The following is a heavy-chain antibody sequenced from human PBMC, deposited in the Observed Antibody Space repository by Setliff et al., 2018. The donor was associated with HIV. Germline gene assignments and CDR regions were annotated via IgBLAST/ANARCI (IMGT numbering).Heavy chain of an antibody. V-gene: IGHV4-34*01. D-gene: IGHD3-3*01. J-gene: IGHJ4*02. CDR3: ARTWWDYDLWSGYLYYFDY. Sequence: SETLSLTCVVYGGSFTNYYWSWIRQPPGKGLEWIGEINHSGSTNYNPSLKSRVTMSVDTSKNEFSLNLASVAAADTAVYYCARTWWDYDLWSGYLYYFDYWGQGTLVTVSS. CDR1: GGSFTNYY. CDR2: INHSGST.